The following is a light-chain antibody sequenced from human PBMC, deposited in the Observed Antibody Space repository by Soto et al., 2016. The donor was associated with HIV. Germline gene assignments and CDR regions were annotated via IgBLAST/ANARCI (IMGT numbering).Light chain of an antibody. CDR3: QVWDSRSDGL. J-gene: IGLJ2*01. V-gene: IGLV3-21*03. CDR1: NIGSKS. Sequence: SYELTQPPSVSVAPGKTARITCGGNNIGSKSVHWYQQKPGQAPVLVVYDDRARPSGIPDRFSGSHSGDTATLTISRVEVGDEADYYCQVWDSRSDGLFGGGTRLTVL. CDR2: DDR.